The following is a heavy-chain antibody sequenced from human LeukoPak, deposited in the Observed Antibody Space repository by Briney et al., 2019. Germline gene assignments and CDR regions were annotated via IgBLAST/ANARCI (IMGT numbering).Heavy chain of an antibody. D-gene: IGHD7-27*01. Sequence: PGGSLRLSCAASGFMFTTYAMSWVRQAPGNGLEWVANIKEDGSQKFYVDSVKGRFTISRDNAKNSLYLQMDSLRAEDTAVYYCARDLGYWGQGTLVTVSS. J-gene: IGHJ4*02. V-gene: IGHV3-7*04. CDR2: IKEDGSQK. CDR1: GFMFTTYA. CDR3: ARDLGY.